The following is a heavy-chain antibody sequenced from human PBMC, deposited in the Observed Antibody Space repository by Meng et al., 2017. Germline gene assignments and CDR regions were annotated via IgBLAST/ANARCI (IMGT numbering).Heavy chain of an antibody. Sequence: VKAPGVPEKVSCKDSGNSFPDYWLHWVRRAPGQGMEWMGRINPKSGDTHYAQRFQGRVTMTGDTSISTAYMELSGLRSDDTAMYYCARDEDISAAGKLFGDYWGQGTLVTVSS. V-gene: IGHV1-2*06. J-gene: IGHJ4*02. CDR1: GNSFPDYW. CDR3: ARDEDISAAGKLFGDY. D-gene: IGHD6-13*01. CDR2: INPKSGDT.